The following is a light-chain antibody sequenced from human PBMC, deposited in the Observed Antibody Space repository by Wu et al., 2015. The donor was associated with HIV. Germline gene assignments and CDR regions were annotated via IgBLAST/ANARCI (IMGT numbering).Light chain of an antibody. Sequence: AIQLTQSPSSLSASVGDRVTITCRASQGISRALAWYQQKPGEPPKLLIYDVSNLESGVPSRFSGSGSGTDFTLTISSLQPEDFATYYCQQFNNYPLTFGGGTKVEIK. CDR3: QQFNNYPLT. CDR2: DVS. J-gene: IGKJ4*01. CDR1: QGISRA. V-gene: IGKV1D-13*01.